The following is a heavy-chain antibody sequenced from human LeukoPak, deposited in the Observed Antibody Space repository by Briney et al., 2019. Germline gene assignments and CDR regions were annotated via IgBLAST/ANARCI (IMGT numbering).Heavy chain of an antibody. D-gene: IGHD1-26*01. CDR1: GFTFSNYA. J-gene: IGHJ4*02. CDR3: AKERGWELLLPNYFDY. Sequence: PGGSLRLSCAASGFTFSNYAMHWVRQAPGKGLEWVAIISYDGSNKYYADSVKGRFTISRDNSKNTLYLQMNSLRAEDTAVYYCAKERGWELLLPNYFDYWGQGILVTVSS. CDR2: ISYDGSNK. V-gene: IGHV3-30*04.